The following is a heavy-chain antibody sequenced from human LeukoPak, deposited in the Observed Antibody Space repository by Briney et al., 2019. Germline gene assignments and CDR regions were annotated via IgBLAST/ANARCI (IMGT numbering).Heavy chain of an antibody. D-gene: IGHD3-10*01. CDR3: ARSTYYYGSGSLDY. V-gene: IGHV4-34*01. J-gene: IGHJ4*02. CDR2: INHSGST. Sequence: SGTLSLTCAVYGGSFSGYYWSWIRQPPGKGLEWIGEINHSGSTNYNPSLKSRVTISVDTSKNQFSLKLSSVTAADTAVYYCARSTYYYGSGSLDYWGQGTLVTVSS. CDR1: GGSFSGYY.